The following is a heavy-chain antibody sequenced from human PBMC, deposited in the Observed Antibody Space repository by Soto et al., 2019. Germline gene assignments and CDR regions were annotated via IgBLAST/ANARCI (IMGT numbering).Heavy chain of an antibody. CDR2: INHSGST. J-gene: IGHJ2*01. CDR3: ARDRIAVAGTGRMNWYFDL. D-gene: IGHD6-19*01. V-gene: IGHV4-34*01. Sequence: QVQLQQWGAGLLKPSETLSLTCAVYGGSFSGYYWSWIRQPPGKGLEWIGEINHSGSTNYNPSLKSRVTISVDTSKNQFSLKLSSVTAADTAVYYCARDRIAVAGTGRMNWYFDLWGRGTLVTVSS. CDR1: GGSFSGYY.